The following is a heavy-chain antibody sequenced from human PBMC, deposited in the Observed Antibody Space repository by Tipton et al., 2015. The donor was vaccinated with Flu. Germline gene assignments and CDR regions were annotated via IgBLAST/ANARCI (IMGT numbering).Heavy chain of an antibody. J-gene: IGHJ3*01. V-gene: IGHV3-7*03. Sequence: GSLRLSCAASEFIFSTSWMHWVRQAPGKGLEWVANINQDGSEKYYVDSVKGRFTISRDNAQKSLSLQMDSLRAEDTALYYCVRAVWAAAALWGQGTMVTVSS. CDR1: EFIFSTSW. D-gene: IGHD6-13*01. CDR3: VRAVWAAAAL. CDR2: INQDGSEK.